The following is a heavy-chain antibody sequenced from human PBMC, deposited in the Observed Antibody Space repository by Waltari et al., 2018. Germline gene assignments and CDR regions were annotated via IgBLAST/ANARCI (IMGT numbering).Heavy chain of an antibody. Sequence: QVQLVQSGDEVKKPGSSVKVSCKTSGGTFSSYTISWVRQAPGQGLEWMGGIIPIFNTANYAQKFQGRLTITADESTSTAYMELSSLRSEDTAVYYCARDQDYYDSSGYYNWFDPWGQGTLVTVSS. CDR1: GGTFSSYT. CDR3: ARDQDYYDSSGYYNWFDP. CDR2: IIPIFNTA. V-gene: IGHV1-69*01. J-gene: IGHJ5*02. D-gene: IGHD3-22*01.